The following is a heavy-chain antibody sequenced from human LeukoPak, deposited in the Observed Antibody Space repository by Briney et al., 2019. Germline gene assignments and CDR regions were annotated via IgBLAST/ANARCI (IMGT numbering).Heavy chain of an antibody. CDR1: GGSISSYY. CDR2: IYYSGST. CDR3: ARASGSPGVGYYMDV. Sequence: SETLSLTCTVSGGSISSYYWSWIRQPPGKGLERIGYIYYSGSTTYNPSLKSRVTISVDTSKNQFSLKLSSVTAADTAVYYCARASGSPGVGYYMDVWGKGTTVTVSS. D-gene: IGHD3-10*01. V-gene: IGHV4-59*01. J-gene: IGHJ6*03.